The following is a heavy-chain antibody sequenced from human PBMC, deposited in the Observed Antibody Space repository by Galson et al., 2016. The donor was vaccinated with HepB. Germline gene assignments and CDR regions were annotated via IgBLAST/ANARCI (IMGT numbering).Heavy chain of an antibody. CDR3: ARVGGNSSNWYPYNFYHHGKDV. CDR2: SNQSGRS. CDR1: GGSFSGYY. V-gene: IGHV4-34*01. Sequence: ETLSLPCAVYGGSFSGYYWSWIRQPPGKGLEWIGESNQSGRSNYNPSLKSRVTMSVDTPENQFSLKLSSVTAADTAVYYCARVGGNSSNWYPYNFYHHGKDVWGQGTTVTVSS. J-gene: IGHJ6*02. D-gene: IGHD6-13*01.